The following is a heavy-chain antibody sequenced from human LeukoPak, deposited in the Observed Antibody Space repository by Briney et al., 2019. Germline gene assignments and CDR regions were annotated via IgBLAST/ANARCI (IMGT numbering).Heavy chain of an antibody. CDR2: TYYRSKWYN. V-gene: IGHV6-1*01. Sequence: SQTPSLTCAISGDSVSSNSAAWNWISQSPSRGLEWLGRTYYRSKWYNDYAVSVKSRITINPDTSNNQFSLQLNSVTPEDTAVYYCARDRIDYYDSSGYYLDYWGQGTLVTVSS. J-gene: IGHJ4*02. CDR3: ARDRIDYYDSSGYYLDY. CDR1: GDSVSSNSAA. D-gene: IGHD3-22*01.